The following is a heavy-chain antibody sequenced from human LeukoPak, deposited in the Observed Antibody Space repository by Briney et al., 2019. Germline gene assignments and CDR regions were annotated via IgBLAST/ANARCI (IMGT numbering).Heavy chain of an antibody. V-gene: IGHV1-18*01. CDR3: AGGAYGDK. Sequence: ASVKVSCEASGYTLTSYGINWMRPAPGQGLEWMGWISTQSGNTNYAQKVQGRLTLTTDRTTNTAYIELRSLVSDDTAVYYCAGGAYGDKWGQGTMVTASS. D-gene: IGHD4-17*01. J-gene: IGHJ4*02. CDR2: ISTQSGNT. CDR1: GYTLTSYG.